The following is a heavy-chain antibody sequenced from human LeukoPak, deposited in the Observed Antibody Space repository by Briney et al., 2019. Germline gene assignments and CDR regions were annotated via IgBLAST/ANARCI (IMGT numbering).Heavy chain of an antibody. CDR3: ARVLRYCSGGNCYSGGLGYMDV. V-gene: IGHV1-2*02. J-gene: IGHJ6*03. D-gene: IGHD2-15*01. Sequence: ASVKVSCKASGYTFTGYYIHWVRQAPGQGLEWMGWINPNSGDTNYALKFQGRVTMTSDTSISTAYMELSSLRAEDTAVYYCARVLRYCSGGNCYSGGLGYMDVWGKGTTVTISS. CDR2: INPNSGDT. CDR1: GYTFTGYY.